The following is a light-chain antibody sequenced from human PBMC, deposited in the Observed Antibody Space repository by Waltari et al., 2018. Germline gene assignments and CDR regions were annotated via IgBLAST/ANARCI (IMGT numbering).Light chain of an antibody. CDR1: ALPKRY. CDR3: QSADSSGTYVV. Sequence: SYELTQPPSASVSPGQTARITCSGDALPKRYAYWYQQKPGQAPVLVIYKDIERPSGIPERFSGSRSGTTVTLTISGVQAEDEADYYCQSADSSGTYVVFGGGTKLTVL. J-gene: IGLJ2*01. V-gene: IGLV3-25*03. CDR2: KDI.